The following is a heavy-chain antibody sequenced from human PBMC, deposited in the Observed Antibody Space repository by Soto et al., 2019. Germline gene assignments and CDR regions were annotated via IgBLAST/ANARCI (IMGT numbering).Heavy chain of an antibody. CDR2: ISATGGST. V-gene: IGHV3-23*01. Sequence: EVHLLESGGGLVQPGGSLRLSCAASGFTFSTYSMSWVRQAPGKGLEWVSGISATGGSTYYADSVRGRFTISRDNSENTPYLHMNILRDEDTAVYYCGKSWGETWLQSAFDFWGQGTMVTVSS. J-gene: IGHJ3*01. D-gene: IGHD5-12*01. CDR3: GKSWGETWLQSAFDF. CDR1: GFTFSTYS.